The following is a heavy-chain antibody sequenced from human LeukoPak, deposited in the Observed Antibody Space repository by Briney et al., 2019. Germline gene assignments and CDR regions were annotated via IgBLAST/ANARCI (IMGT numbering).Heavy chain of an antibody. Sequence: GGSLRLSCAASGFTFSSYSMNWVRQAPGKGLEWVSSISSSSSYIYYADSVKGRFTISRDNAKNSLYLQMNSLRAEDTAVYYCARDVGTVWYYYDSSGYPGRSDYWGQGTLVTVSS. CDR2: ISSSSSYI. CDR1: GFTFSSYS. V-gene: IGHV3-21*01. D-gene: IGHD3-22*01. CDR3: ARDVGTVWYYYDSSGYPGRSDY. J-gene: IGHJ4*02.